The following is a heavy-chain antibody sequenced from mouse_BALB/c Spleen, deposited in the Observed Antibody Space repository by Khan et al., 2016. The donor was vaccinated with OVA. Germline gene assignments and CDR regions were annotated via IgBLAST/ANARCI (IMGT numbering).Heavy chain of an antibody. CDR1: GISLTSYG. J-gene: IGHJ4*01. D-gene: IGHD2-3*01. V-gene: IGHV2-9*02. CDR3: ARFYDPYYAMDY. Sequence: QVQLKESGPGLVAPSRSLSITCTVSGISLTSYGVHWVRQPPGKGLEWLGVIWAGESTNYNSDLMSRLSISKDNYKSQDSLNMNSLQTDDTAMYFCARFYDPYYAMDYWGQGTSVTVSS. CDR2: IWAGEST.